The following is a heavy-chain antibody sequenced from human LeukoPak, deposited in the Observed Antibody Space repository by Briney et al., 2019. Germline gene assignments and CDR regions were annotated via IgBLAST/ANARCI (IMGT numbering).Heavy chain of an antibody. Sequence: PGGSLRLSCAASGFTFSDCCMHWVRRAPGKGLEWVSFIRFDSLNTYYSSSVKGRFTISRDNSQTTLHLQMNDLRPDDTAVYYCASYLDTSAYPSGLLDYWGQGTLVTVSS. CDR1: GFTFSDCC. J-gene: IGHJ4*02. CDR2: IRFDSLNT. D-gene: IGHD3-16*01. V-gene: IGHV3-30*02. CDR3: ASYLDTSAYPSGLLDY.